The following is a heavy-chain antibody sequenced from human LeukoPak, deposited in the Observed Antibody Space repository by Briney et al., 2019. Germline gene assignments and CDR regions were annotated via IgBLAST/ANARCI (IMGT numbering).Heavy chain of an antibody. D-gene: IGHD5-24*01. CDR1: GFTFSSYW. CDR2: INSGGSST. CDR3: AREVFLYGYYFDY. J-gene: IGHJ4*02. Sequence: GGSLRLSCAASGFTFSSYWMHWVRQAPGKGLVWVSRINSGGSSTSYADSVKGRFTISRDNAKNTLYLQMNSLRAEDTAVYYCAREVFLYGYYFDYWGQGTLVTVSS. V-gene: IGHV3-74*01.